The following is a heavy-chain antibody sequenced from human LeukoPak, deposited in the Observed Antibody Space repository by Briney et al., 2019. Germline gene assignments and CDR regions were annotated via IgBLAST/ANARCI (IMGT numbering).Heavy chain of an antibody. CDR3: ARDQVKAAAGGWFDP. J-gene: IGHJ5*02. V-gene: IGHV3-21*01. CDR2: ISSSSSYI. D-gene: IGHD6-13*01. CDR1: GFTFSSYS. Sequence: GGSLRLSCAASGFTFSSYSMNWVRQAPGKGLEWVSSISSSSSYIYYADSVKGRFTISRDNAKNSLYLQMNSLRAEDTAVYYCARDQVKAAAGGWFDPWGQGTLVTVSS.